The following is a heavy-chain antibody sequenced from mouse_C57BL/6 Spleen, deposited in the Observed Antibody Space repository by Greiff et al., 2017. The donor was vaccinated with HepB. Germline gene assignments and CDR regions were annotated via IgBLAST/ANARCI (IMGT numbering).Heavy chain of an antibody. CDR3: ARGNYEGFAY. D-gene: IGHD2-1*01. J-gene: IGHJ3*01. CDR2: IYPSESET. Sequence: VQLQQPGAELVRPGSSVKLSCKASGYTFTSYWMDWVKQRPGQGLEWIGNIYPSESETHYNQKFKDKATLTVDKSSSTAYMQLSSLTSEDSAVYYCARGNYEGFAYWGQGTLVTVSA. V-gene: IGHV1-61*01. CDR1: GYTFTSYW.